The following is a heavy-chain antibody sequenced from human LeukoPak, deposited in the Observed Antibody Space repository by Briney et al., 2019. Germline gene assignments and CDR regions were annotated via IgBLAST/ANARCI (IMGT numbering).Heavy chain of an antibody. CDR1: GFTFSSYG. J-gene: IGHJ3*02. CDR3: AREDYSSSPNAFDI. V-gene: IGHV3-33*01. CDR2: IWYDGSNK. D-gene: IGHD6-6*01. Sequence: GGSLRLSCAASGFTFSSYGMHWVRQAPGKGLEWVAVIWYDGSNKYYADSVKGRFTISRDNSKNTLYLQMNSLRAEDTAVYYCAREDYSSSPNAFDIWGQGRMVTVSS.